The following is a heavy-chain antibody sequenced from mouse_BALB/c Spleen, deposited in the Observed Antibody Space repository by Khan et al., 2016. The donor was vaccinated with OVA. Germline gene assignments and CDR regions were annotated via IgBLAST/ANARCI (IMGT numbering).Heavy chain of an antibody. J-gene: IGHJ4*01. V-gene: IGHV2-9*02. CDR3: ARVDGYYEDAMDY. D-gene: IGHD2-3*01. CDR2: IWAGGST. Sequence: QVQLKESGPGLVAPSQSLSITCTVSGFSLTSYGVHWVRQPPGKGLEWLGVIWAGGSTNYNSALMSRLSISRDKSKSQVFLKMNSLQTGDTATYYCARVDGYYEDAMDYWGQGTSVTGSS. CDR1: GFSLTSYG.